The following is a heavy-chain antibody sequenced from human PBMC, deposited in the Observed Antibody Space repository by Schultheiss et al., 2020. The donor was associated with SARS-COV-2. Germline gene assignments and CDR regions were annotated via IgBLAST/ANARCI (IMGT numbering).Heavy chain of an antibody. Sequence: GGSLRLSCAASGFLFSTYSMHWVRQAPGKGLEWVSVIWYNGMSKYYADSVKGRFTASRDNSKNVVFLEMNSLRAEDTAVYYCARDDYGMDVWGQGTTVTVSS. CDR3: ARDDYGMDV. CDR2: IWYNGMSK. CDR1: GFLFSTYS. V-gene: IGHV3-33*01. J-gene: IGHJ6*02.